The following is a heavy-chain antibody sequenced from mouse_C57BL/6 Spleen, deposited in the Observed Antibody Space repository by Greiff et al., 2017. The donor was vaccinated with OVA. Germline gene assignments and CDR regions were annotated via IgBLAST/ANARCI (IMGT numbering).Heavy chain of an antibody. CDR3: ARSPITTVVAGNYAMDY. CDR2: IDPSDSET. J-gene: IGHJ4*01. V-gene: IGHV1-52*01. CDR1: GYTFTSYW. D-gene: IGHD1-1*01. Sequence: VQLQQPGAELVRPGSSVKLSCKASGYTFTSYWMHWVKQRPIQGLEWIGNIDPSDSETHYNQKFKDKATLTVDKSSSTAYMQLSSLTSEDSAVYYCARSPITTVVAGNYAMDYWGQGTSVTVSS.